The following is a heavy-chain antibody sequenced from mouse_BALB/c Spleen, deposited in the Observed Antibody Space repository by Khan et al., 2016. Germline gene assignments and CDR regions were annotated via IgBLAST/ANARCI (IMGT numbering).Heavy chain of an antibody. CDR3: ARGNSYYDYDY. V-gene: IGHV1-87*01. CDR1: GYTFTSYW. D-gene: IGHD2-4*01. Sequence: QQAGAELARPGASVKLSCKASGYTFTSYWMQWVKQRPGQGLEWIGAIYPGDGDTRYTQKFTGKATLTADKSSSTAYMQISSLASEDSAVYYCARGNSYYDYDYWGQGTTLTVSS. CDR2: IYPGDGDT. J-gene: IGHJ2*01.